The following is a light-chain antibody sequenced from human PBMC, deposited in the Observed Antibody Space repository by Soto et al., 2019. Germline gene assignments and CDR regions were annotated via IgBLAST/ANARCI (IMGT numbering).Light chain of an antibody. CDR3: QQYNKSFMYS. CDR1: QTVSNNY. V-gene: IGKV3-20*01. Sequence: EIVLTQSPGTLSLSPGERATLSCRASQTVSNNYLAWYQQKPGQAPRLLIYGASGRATGIPDRFSGSGSGTDFTLTISRLEPEDFAVYYCQQYNKSFMYSFGQGTNLEIK. CDR2: GAS. J-gene: IGKJ2*01.